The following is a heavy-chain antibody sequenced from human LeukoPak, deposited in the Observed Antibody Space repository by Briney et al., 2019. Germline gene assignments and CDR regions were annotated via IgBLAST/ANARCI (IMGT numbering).Heavy chain of an antibody. CDR1: GFTSSSYG. V-gene: IGHV3-33*01. Sequence: GRSLRLSCAASGFTSSSYGMHWVRQAPGKGLEWVAVIWYDGSNKYYADSVKGRFTISRDNSKNTLYLQMNSLRAEDTAVYYCAREYSSSGYYYGMDVWGQGTTVTVSS. CDR3: AREYSSSGYYYGMDV. D-gene: IGHD6-6*01. CDR2: IWYDGSNK. J-gene: IGHJ6*02.